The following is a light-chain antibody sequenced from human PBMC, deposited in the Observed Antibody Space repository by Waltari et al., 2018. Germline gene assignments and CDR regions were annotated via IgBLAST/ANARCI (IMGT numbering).Light chain of an antibody. V-gene: IGLV2-14*03. CDR3: TSYTSSHSLV. J-gene: IGLJ1*01. CDR2: DVS. CDR1: SRDVGNYDW. Sequence: QSALTQPASVSGSPGQSITISCTGTSRDVGNYDWVSWYQQHPGKAPKVVIFDVSYRPSVVSIRFTGSNSGNTASLTISGLQAEDEADYYCTSYTSSHSLVFGTGTKVTVL.